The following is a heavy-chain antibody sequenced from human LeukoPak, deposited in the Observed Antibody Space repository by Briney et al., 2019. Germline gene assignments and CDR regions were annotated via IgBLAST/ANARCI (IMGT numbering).Heavy chain of an antibody. Sequence: GGSLRLSCAGSGFTFSNSWMGWVRQAPGKGLEWVANVQHIGGETYYVDSVKGRFTISRDNARNSVYLQMNSLGADDTAVYYCATYSILNAREFRYWGQGTLVTVTS. D-gene: IGHD4-11*01. CDR1: GFTFSNSW. CDR2: VQHIGGET. J-gene: IGHJ1*01. CDR3: ATYSILNAREFRY. V-gene: IGHV3-7*01.